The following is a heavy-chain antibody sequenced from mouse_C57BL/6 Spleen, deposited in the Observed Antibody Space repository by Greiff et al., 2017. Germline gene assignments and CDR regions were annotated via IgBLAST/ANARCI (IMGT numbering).Heavy chain of an antibody. CDR2: INPSSGYT. V-gene: IGHV1-4*01. CDR3: ARGDYYGTHYYAMDY. CDR1: GYTFTSYT. J-gene: IGHJ4*01. D-gene: IGHD1-1*01. Sequence: QVHVKQSGAELARPGASVKMSCKASGYTFTSYTMHWVKQRPGQGLEWIGYINPSSGYTKYNQKFKDKATLTADKSSSTAYMQLSSLTSEDSAVYYCARGDYYGTHYYAMDYWGQGTSVTVSS.